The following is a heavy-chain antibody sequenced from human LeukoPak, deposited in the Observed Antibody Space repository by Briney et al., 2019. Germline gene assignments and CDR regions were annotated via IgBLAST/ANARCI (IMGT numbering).Heavy chain of an antibody. V-gene: IGHV3-48*03. J-gene: IGHJ4*02. CDR1: GFTFSSYE. CDR3: AGEIRYCSGSKCYLFDY. Sequence: QPGGSLRLSCAASGFTFSSYEMNWVRQAPGKGLEWVSYISSSGSTIYYADSVKGRFTISRDNAKNSLYLQMNSLRAEDTAVYYCAGEIRYCSGSKCYLFDYWGQGTLVTVSS. CDR2: ISSSGSTI. D-gene: IGHD2-15*01.